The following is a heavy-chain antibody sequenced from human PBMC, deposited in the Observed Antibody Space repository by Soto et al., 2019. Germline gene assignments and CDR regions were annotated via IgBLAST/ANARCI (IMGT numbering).Heavy chain of an antibody. Sequence: ASVKVSSRASGYTFISYYLPWVRQAPGHGLEWMAIINPTGGSTINAQKFQGTRTVTTDTSTRTGSMELSSLTSEDTAMRHCTTHLAAGDVWGEGILLTFSS. CDR3: TTHLAAGDV. CDR2: INPTGGST. V-gene: IGHV1-46*01. CDR1: GYTFISYY. J-gene: IGHJ4*02. D-gene: IGHD2-8*02.